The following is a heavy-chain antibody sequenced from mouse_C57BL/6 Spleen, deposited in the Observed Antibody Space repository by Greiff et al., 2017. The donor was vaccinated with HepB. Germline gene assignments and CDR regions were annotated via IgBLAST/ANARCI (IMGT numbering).Heavy chain of an antibody. CDR1: GYTFTSYW. CDR2: IDPSDSYT. CDR3: ARRESYYVSPDY. V-gene: IGHV1-50*01. J-gene: IGHJ2*01. D-gene: IGHD1-1*01. Sequence: QVQLQQPGAELVKPGASVKLSCKASGYTFTSYWMQWVKQRPGQGLEWIGEIDPSDSYTNYNQKFKGKATLTVDTSSSTAYMQLSSLTSEDSAVYYCARRESYYVSPDYWGQGTTLTVSS.